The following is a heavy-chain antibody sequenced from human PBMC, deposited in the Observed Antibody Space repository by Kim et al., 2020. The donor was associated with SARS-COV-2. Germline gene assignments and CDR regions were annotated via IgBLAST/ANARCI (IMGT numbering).Heavy chain of an antibody. D-gene: IGHD5-18*01. J-gene: IGHJ4*02. CDR3: ARESGPYTALPLPDY. Sequence: GGSLRLSCAASGFTFSDYYMSWIRQAPGKGLEWVSYISSSGSTIYYADSVKGRFTISRDNAKNSLYLQMNSLRAEDTAVYYCARESGPYTALPLPDYWGQGTLVTVSS. CDR2: ISSSGSTI. CDR1: GFTFSDYY. V-gene: IGHV3-11*01.